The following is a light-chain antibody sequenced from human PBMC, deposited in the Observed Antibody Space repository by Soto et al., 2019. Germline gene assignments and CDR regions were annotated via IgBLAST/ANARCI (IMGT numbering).Light chain of an antibody. CDR1: QSVSSN. V-gene: IGKV3-15*01. J-gene: IGKJ5*01. CDR2: GAS. Sequence: EIVMTQSPATLSVSPGERATLSCRASQSVSSNLAWYQQKPGQAPRLLIYGASTRATGIPARFSGSGSGTDFTLTISSLQSDDSAVYYCQQYYTWRSITFGQGTRLEIK. CDR3: QQYYTWRSIT.